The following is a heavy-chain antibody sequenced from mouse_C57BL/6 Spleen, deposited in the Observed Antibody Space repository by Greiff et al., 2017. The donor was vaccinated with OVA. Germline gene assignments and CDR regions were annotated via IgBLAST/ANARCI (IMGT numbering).Heavy chain of an antibody. V-gene: IGHV1-69*01. CDR2: IDPSDSYT. J-gene: IGHJ2*01. CDR3: ARGDDYDLYFDY. D-gene: IGHD2-4*01. Sequence: QVQLQQPGAELVMPGASVKLSCKASGYTFTSYWMHWVKQRPGQGLEWIGEIDPSDSYTNYNQKFKGKSTLTVDKSSSTAYMQLSSLTSEDSAVYYCARGDDYDLYFDYWGQGTTLTVSS. CDR1: GYTFTSYW.